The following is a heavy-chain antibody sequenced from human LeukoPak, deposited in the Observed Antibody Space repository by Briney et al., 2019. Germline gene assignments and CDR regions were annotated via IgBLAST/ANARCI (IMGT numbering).Heavy chain of an antibody. CDR3: AKEEYYFGSGIRTYCYFDL. V-gene: IGHV3-21*01. D-gene: IGHD3-10*01. J-gene: IGHJ2*01. CDR2: ISSSSIHI. CDR1: GFTFSSYT. Sequence: GGSLRLSCAASGFTFSSYTMNWVRQAPGKGLEWVSSISSSSIHIYYADSVKGRFTIARDNAKNSLYLQMSSLGADDTALYYCAKEEYYFGSGIRTYCYFDLWGRGTLVTVSS.